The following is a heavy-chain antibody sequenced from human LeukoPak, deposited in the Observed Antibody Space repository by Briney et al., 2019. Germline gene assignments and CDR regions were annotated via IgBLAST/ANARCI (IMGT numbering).Heavy chain of an antibody. J-gene: IGHJ5*02. CDR2: FYYSGST. CDR1: GGSIRSGSYY. Sequence: PSETLSLTCTVSGGSIRSGSYYWGWIRQPPGKGLEWIGSFYYSGSTYYNPSLKSRVTISVDTSKNQLSLRLSSVTAADTAVYYCARQDGYCSSTSCYSLWFDPWGQGTLVTVSS. V-gene: IGHV4-39*01. CDR3: ARQDGYCSSTSCYSLWFDP. D-gene: IGHD2-2*03.